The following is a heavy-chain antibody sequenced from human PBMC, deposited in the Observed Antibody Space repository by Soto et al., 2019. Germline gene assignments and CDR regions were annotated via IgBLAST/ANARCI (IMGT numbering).Heavy chain of an antibody. D-gene: IGHD2-15*01. CDR2: ISSSSSYI. CDR1: GFTFSSYS. V-gene: IGHV3-21*01. CDR3: AREPCSGGSCYSPS. Sequence: LRLSCAASGFTFSSYSMNWVRQAPGKGLEWVSSISSSSSYIYYADSVKGRFTISRDNAKNSLYLQMNSLRAEDTAVYYCAREPCSGGSCYSPSWGQGTLVTVSS. J-gene: IGHJ5*02.